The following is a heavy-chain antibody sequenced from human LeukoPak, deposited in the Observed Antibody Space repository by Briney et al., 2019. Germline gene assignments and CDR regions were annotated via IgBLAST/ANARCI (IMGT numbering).Heavy chain of an antibody. CDR3: ARDLPCGGDCYPGDY. CDR2: ISAYNGNT. D-gene: IGHD2-21*02. V-gene: IGHV1-18*01. Sequence: GASVKVSCKASGYTLTSYGISWVRQAPGQGLEWMGWISAYNGNTNYAQKLQGRVTMTTDTSRSTVYMELRSLRSDDTAVYYCARDLPCGGDCYPGDYWGQGTLVTVSS. CDR1: GYTLTSYG. J-gene: IGHJ4*02.